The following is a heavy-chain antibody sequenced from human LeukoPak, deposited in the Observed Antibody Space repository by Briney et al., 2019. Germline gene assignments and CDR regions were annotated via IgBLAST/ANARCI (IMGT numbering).Heavy chain of an antibody. CDR1: GFTFSIYG. Sequence: GGSLGLSCAASGFTFSIYGMHWVRQAPGKGLEWVAVIWNDGSNKYYADSVKGRFTISRDNSKNTLYLQMNSLRAEDTAVYSCARASGPFDYWGQGTLVTVSS. CDR3: ARASGPFDY. D-gene: IGHD3-10*01. CDR2: IWNDGSNK. V-gene: IGHV3-33*01. J-gene: IGHJ4*02.